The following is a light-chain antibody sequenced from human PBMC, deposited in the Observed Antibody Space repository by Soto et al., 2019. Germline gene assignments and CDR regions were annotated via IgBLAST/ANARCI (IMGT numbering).Light chain of an antibody. J-gene: IGKJ1*01. CDR3: QQAHTFPWT. Sequence: DIQLTQSPSSVSASVGDRVTITCRASQEISTRLAWYQQKPGTAPKLLIYAASTSGSGVPSRFRGSGSGTDFSLTVSSLQSEDFATYFCQQAHTFPWTFGQGTKVDIK. CDR1: QEISTR. V-gene: IGKV1-12*01. CDR2: AAS.